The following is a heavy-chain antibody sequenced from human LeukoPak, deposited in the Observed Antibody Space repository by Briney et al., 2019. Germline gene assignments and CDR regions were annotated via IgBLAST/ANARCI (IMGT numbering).Heavy chain of an antibody. CDR3: ASYDYSIYYFDY. CDR1: GFTFAEFG. D-gene: IGHD3-16*01. J-gene: IGHJ4*02. V-gene: IGHV3-7*01. CDR2: IKQDGSEK. Sequence: GGSLRLSCTASGFTFAEFGLSCVRQAPGKSREWVANIKQDGSEKYYVDSVKGRFTISRDNAKNSLYLQMNSLRAEDTAVYYCASYDYSIYYFDYWGQGTLVTVSS.